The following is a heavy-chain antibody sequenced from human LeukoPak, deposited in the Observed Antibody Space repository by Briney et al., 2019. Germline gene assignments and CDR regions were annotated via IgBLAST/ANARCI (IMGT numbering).Heavy chain of an antibody. CDR3: AKGRAGDYGGKPRQGY. V-gene: IGHV3-23*01. CDR2: ISGSGGST. CDR1: GFTVSSNY. J-gene: IGHJ4*02. Sequence: PGGSLRLSCAASGFTVSSNYMSWVRQAPGKGLEWVSAISGSGGSTYYADSVKGRFTISRDNSKNTLYLQMNSLRAEDTAVYYCAKGRAGDYGGKPRQGYWGQGTLVTVSS. D-gene: IGHD4-23*01.